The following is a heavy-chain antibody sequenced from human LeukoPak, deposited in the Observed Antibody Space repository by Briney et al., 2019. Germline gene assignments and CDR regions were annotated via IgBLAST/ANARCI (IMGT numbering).Heavy chain of an antibody. V-gene: IGHV1-46*01. CDR2: INPSGGST. J-gene: IGHJ4*02. Sequence: ASVKVSCKASGYTFTSYYMHRVRQAPGQGLEWMGIINPSGGSTSYAQKFQGRVTMTRDTSTSTVYMELSSPRSEDTAVYYCARSSRGLGILIGYWGQGTLVTVSS. D-gene: IGHD7-27*01. CDR3: ARSSRGLGILIGY. CDR1: GYTFTSYY.